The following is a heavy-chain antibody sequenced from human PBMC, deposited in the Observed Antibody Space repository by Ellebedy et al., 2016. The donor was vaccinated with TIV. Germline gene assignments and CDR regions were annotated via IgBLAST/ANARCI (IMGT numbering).Heavy chain of an antibody. CDR2: ISVHNGNT. CDR3: ARRVGAPIYDFDI. J-gene: IGHJ3*02. V-gene: IGHV1-18*04. CDR1: GYTFTSYG. Sequence: AASVKVSCKASGYTFTSYGLAWVRQAPGQGLESLGWISVHNGNTNFAQKFQGRVAMTTDTSTSTGYMELSSLTSDDTAIYYCARRVGAPIYDFDIWGQGTMVTVSS. D-gene: IGHD1-26*01.